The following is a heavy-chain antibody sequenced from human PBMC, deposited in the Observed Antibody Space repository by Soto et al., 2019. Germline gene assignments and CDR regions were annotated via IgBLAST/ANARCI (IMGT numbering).Heavy chain of an antibody. J-gene: IGHJ6*03. V-gene: IGHV1-2*04. Sequence: QVQLVQSGAEVRKPGSSVTVSCRSSGDSFNDYYIHWVRQALGQGFEWMGWINPNGGVTKYAQKFQGWVSMTRDTSIRTVYMQLSRLRSDDTAVYHCARESGGATATLDYYYFYMDVWGTGTTVTVSS. D-gene: IGHD5-12*01. CDR1: GDSFNDYY. CDR3: ARESGGATATLDYYYFYMDV. CDR2: INPNGGVT.